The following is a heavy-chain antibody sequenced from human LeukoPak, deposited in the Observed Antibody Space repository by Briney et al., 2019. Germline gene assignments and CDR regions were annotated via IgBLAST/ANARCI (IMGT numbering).Heavy chain of an antibody. CDR1: GFTFSDYY. V-gene: IGHV3-11*06. J-gene: IGHJ4*02. D-gene: IGHD4-17*01. CDR2: ISSSSSYT. Sequence: GGSLRLSCAASGFTFSDYYMSWIRQAPGKGLEWVTYISSSSSYTNYADSVKGRFTISRDNAKNSLYLQMNSLRAEDTAVYYCARDRDGDLYFDYWGQGTLVTVSS. CDR3: ARDRDGDLYFDY.